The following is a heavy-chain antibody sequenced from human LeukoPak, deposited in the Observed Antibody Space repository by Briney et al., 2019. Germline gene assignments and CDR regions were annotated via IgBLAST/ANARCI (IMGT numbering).Heavy chain of an antibody. CDR2: ISSSGSTI. CDR3: ARERAYYYDSSGYYYKYYFDY. D-gene: IGHD3-22*01. Sequence: PGGSLRLSCAASGFTFSSYEMNWVRQAPGKGLEWVSYISSSGSTIYYADSVKGRFTISRDNAKNSLYLQMNSLRAEDTAVYYCARERAYYYDSSGYYYKYYFDYWGQGTLVTVSS. J-gene: IGHJ4*02. CDR1: GFTFSSYE. V-gene: IGHV3-48*03.